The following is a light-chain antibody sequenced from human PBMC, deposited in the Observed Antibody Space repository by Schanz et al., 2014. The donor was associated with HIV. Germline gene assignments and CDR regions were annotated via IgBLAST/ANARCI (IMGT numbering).Light chain of an antibody. J-gene: IGKJ3*01. Sequence: DIQLTQSPSTLSASVGDRVTITCRASQSISTWLAWYQQKPGKAPNLLIYKASSLESGVPSRFSGSGSGTEFTLTISSLQPDDFATYYCQQYNGYSIFGPGTKVDIK. V-gene: IGKV1-5*03. CDR3: QQYNGYSI. CDR1: QSISTW. CDR2: KAS.